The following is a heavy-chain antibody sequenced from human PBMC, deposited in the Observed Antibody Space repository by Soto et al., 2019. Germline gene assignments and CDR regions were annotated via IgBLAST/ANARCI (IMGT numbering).Heavy chain of an antibody. CDR2: IYPDDSDT. D-gene: IGHD3-22*01. Sequence: GESLKISCKGSGYSFTSYWIGWVRQMPGKGLEWMGIIYPDDSDTRYSPSFQGQVTISADKSISTAYLQWSSLKASDTAMYYCARLEFYFDSSGYPPPLYWGQGTLVTVSS. J-gene: IGHJ4*02. V-gene: IGHV5-51*01. CDR1: GYSFTSYW. CDR3: ARLEFYFDSSGYPPPLY.